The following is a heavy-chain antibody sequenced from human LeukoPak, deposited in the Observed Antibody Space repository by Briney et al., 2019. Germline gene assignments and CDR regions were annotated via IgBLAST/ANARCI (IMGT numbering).Heavy chain of an antibody. CDR1: GFTFSSYA. Sequence: GGSLRLSCAASGFTFSSYAMSWVRQAPGKGLEWVSAISGSGGSTYYADSVKVRFTISRDNSKNTLYLQMNSLRAEDTAVYYCAKFEGRGPYYFDYWGQGTLVTVSS. CDR3: AKFEGRGPYYFDY. V-gene: IGHV3-23*01. CDR2: ISGSGGST. J-gene: IGHJ4*02.